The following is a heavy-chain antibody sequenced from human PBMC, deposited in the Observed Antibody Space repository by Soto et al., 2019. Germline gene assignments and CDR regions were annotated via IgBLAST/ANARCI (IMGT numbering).Heavy chain of an antibody. CDR1: GFTFSSYA. CDR3: ARTFGVVIIPFDY. V-gene: IGHV3-30-3*01. D-gene: IGHD3-3*01. CDR2: ISYDGSNK. Sequence: QVQLVESGGGMVQPGRSLRLSCAASGFTFSSYAMHWVRQAPGKGLEWVAVISYDGSNKYYADSVKGRFTISRDNSKNTLYLQMNSLRAEDTAVYYCARTFGVVIIPFDYWGQGTLVTVSS. J-gene: IGHJ4*02.